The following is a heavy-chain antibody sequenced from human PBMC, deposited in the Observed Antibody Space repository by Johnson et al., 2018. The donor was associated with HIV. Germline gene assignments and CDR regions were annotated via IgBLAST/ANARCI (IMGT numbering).Heavy chain of an antibody. CDR1: GFTFSIYA. Sequence: VQLVESGGGVVQPGRSLRLSCAASGFTFSIYAMHWVRQAPGKGLEWVANIKQDGSAKYYVDSVKGRFTISRDNAKNSRYLQMNSLRAEDTAVYYCARGAAAGSGAFDIWGQGTVVTVSS. V-gene: IGHV3-7*01. J-gene: IGHJ3*02. D-gene: IGHD6-13*01. CDR3: ARGAAAGSGAFDI. CDR2: IKQDGSAK.